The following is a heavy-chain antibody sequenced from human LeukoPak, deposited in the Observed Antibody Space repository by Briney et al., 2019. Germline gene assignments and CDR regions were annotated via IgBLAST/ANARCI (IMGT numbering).Heavy chain of an antibody. Sequence: PSETLSLTCTVSGGSISSYYWSWIRQPAGKGLEWIGHIYTSGSTNYNPSLKSRVTMSVDTSKNQFSLKLSSVTAADTAVYYCAGTYYYDSSGYYHYSLWGQGTLVTVSS. D-gene: IGHD3-22*01. CDR3: AGTYYYDSSGYYHYSL. V-gene: IGHV4-4*07. J-gene: IGHJ4*02. CDR2: IYTSGST. CDR1: GGSISSYY.